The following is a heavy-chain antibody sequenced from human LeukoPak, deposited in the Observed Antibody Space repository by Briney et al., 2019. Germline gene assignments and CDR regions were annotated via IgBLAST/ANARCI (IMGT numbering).Heavy chain of an antibody. CDR3: ASLADVYGSGSYYSY. J-gene: IGHJ4*02. V-gene: IGHV3-9*01. Sequence: GGSLRLSCAASGFTFDDYAMHWVRQAPGKGLEWVSGISWNSGSIGYADSVKGRFTISRDNAKNSLYLQMNSLRAEDTALYYGASLADVYGSGSYYSYWGQGTLVTVSS. D-gene: IGHD3-10*01. CDR2: ISWNSGSI. CDR1: GFTFDDYA.